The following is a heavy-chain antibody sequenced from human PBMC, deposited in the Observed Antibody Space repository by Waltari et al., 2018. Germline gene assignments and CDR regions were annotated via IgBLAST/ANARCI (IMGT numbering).Heavy chain of an antibody. V-gene: IGHV1-2*02. J-gene: IGHJ2*01. Sequence: QAQLLQSGAALKRPGASLGLPCKASGFTFTDYHNHRVRQAPGQRPAWMGSINANTGGVNYAPQFRGRLTLTRDTTISTVFMSLTGLTHDDMAIYFCTRVVWESQLHYWHFDLWGRGTPLTVS. CDR3: TRVVWESQLHYWHFDL. CDR1: GFTFTDYH. D-gene: IGHD1-26*01. CDR2: INANTGGV.